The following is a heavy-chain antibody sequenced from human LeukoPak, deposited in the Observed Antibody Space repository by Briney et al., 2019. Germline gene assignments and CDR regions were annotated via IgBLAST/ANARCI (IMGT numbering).Heavy chain of an antibody. CDR1: GFTFSSYA. CDR3: ARDGYGDFFDY. D-gene: IGHD4-17*01. Sequence: GGSLRLSCAASGFTFSSYAMSWVRQAPGKGLEWVSAISGSGGSTYYADSVKDRFTISRDNSKNTLYLQMNSLRAEDTAVYYCARDGYGDFFDYWGQGTLVTVSS. J-gene: IGHJ4*02. V-gene: IGHV3-23*01. CDR2: ISGSGGST.